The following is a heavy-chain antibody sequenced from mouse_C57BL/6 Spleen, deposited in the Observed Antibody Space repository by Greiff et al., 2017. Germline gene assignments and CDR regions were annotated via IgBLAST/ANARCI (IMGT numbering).Heavy chain of an antibody. CDR2: IYPGDGDT. CDR1: GYAFSSSW. CDR3: ARWVVVATDAMDY. J-gene: IGHJ4*01. V-gene: IGHV1-82*01. D-gene: IGHD1-1*01. Sequence: VQLQQSGPELVKPGASVKISCKASGYAFSSSWMNWVKQRPGTGLEWIGRIYPGDGDTNYNGKFKGKATLTADKSSSTAYMQLSSLTSEDSAVYFCARWVVVATDAMDYWGQGTSVTVSS.